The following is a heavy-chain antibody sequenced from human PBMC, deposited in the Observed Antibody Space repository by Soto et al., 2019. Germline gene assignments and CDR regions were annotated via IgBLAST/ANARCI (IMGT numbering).Heavy chain of an antibody. D-gene: IGHD2-15*01. CDR1: GFTFSRYW. Sequence: GGSLRLSCEASGFTFSRYWMHWVRQSPGKGLVWVSRIDTSGTNTRYADSVKGRFTISRDNAKNTLYLQMNSLTVEDTAVYYCAKGYCSGGSCYLPYYFAYWGQGTLVTVSS. J-gene: IGHJ4*02. CDR3: AKGYCSGGSCYLPYYFAY. CDR2: IDTSGTNT. V-gene: IGHV3-74*01.